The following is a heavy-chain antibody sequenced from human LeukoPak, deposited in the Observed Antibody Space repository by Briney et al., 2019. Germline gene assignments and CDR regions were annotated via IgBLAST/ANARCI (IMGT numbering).Heavy chain of an antibody. Sequence: PGGSLRLSCAASGFTFSNYAMSWVRQAPGRGLEWVSAISGSSGLTYYADSVKGRFTISRDSSKNTLFLQMNSLRAEDTAVYYCARRGESTSYGDYRFDYWGQGTLVTVSS. CDR2: ISGSSGLT. CDR3: ARRGESTSYGDYRFDY. V-gene: IGHV3-23*01. D-gene: IGHD4-17*01. J-gene: IGHJ4*02. CDR1: GFTFSNYA.